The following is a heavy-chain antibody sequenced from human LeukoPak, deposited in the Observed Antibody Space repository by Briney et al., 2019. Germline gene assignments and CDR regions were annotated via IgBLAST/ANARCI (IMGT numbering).Heavy chain of an antibody. D-gene: IGHD3-10*01. CDR2: INHSGSA. CDR3: AAQYYYGSGSYYDAEYFQR. CDR1: GGSFSGYY. J-gene: IGHJ1*01. V-gene: IGHV4-34*01. Sequence: SETLSLTCAVYGGSFSGYYWSWIRQTPGKGLEWIGEINHSGSAKYNPSLKSRVTISVDTSKNQFSLKLISVTAADTAVYYCAAQYYYGSGSYYDAEYFQRWGQGTLVTVSS.